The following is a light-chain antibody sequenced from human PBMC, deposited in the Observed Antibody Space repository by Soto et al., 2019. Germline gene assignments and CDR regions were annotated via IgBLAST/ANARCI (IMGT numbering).Light chain of an antibody. CDR3: QHYNGYPQT. CDR2: DAS. CDR1: QSISGW. Sequence: DIQMTPSPSSPSASVGDRVTITCRASQSISGWLAWYQQKPGKAPKLLMYDASSLQSGVPSRFSGSGSGTDFTLTISSLQPEDFGTYYCQHYNGYPQTFGQGTRLEIK. V-gene: IGKV1-5*01. J-gene: IGKJ5*01.